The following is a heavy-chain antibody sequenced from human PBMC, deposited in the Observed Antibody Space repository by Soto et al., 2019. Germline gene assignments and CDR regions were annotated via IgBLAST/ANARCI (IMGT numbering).Heavy chain of an antibody. V-gene: IGHV2-5*02. J-gene: IGHJ4*02. CDR3: AHRPPMVVAVVGKRFNYFDY. CDR2: IYWDDDK. Sequence: QITLKESGPTLVKPTQTLTLTCTFSGFSLSTSGVGVGWIRQPPGKALEWLALIYWDDDKRYSPSLKSRLTITKDTSKNQVVLTMTNMDPVDTATYYCAHRPPMVVAVVGKRFNYFDYWGQGTLVTVSS. CDR1: GFSLSTSGVG. D-gene: IGHD6-19*01.